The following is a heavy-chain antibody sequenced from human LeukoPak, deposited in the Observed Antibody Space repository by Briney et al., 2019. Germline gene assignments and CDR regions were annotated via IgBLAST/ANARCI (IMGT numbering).Heavy chain of an antibody. CDR3: ASEGVWQQLVKNY. V-gene: IGHV4-39*07. CDR2: INHSGST. Sequence: SETLSLTCTVSGGAISSNNYYWGWIRQPPGKGLEWIGEINHSGSTNYNPSLKSRVTISVDTSKTQFSLKLSSVTAADTAVYYCASEGVWQQLVKNYWGQGTLVTVSS. J-gene: IGHJ4*02. D-gene: IGHD6-13*01. CDR1: GGAISSNNYY.